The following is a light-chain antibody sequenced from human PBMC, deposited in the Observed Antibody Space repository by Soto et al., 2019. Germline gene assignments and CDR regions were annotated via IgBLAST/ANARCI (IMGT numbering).Light chain of an antibody. CDR1: QGISSY. Sequence: IRLTQSPSSLSASVGDRVTITCRASQGISSYLAWYQQKPGKAPKLLIYAASTLQSGVPSRFSGSGSGTEFTLTISSLQPDDFATYYCQQYNSYSWTFGQGTKVDIK. CDR2: AAS. CDR3: QQYNSYSWT. J-gene: IGKJ1*01. V-gene: IGKV1-9*01.